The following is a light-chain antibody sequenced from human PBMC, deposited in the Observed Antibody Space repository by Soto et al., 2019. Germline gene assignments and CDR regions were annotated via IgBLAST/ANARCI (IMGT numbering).Light chain of an antibody. V-gene: IGKV1-5*01. J-gene: IGKJ5*01. CDR1: QTISSW. CDR3: QQLNSYPPT. CDR2: GAS. Sequence: DIQMTQSPSTLSASVGDRVTITCRASQTISSWLAWYQQKPGKAPKLLIYGASTRQSGVPSRFSGSGSGTEFTLTISSLRPEDFATYYCQQLNSYPPTFGQGTRLEIK.